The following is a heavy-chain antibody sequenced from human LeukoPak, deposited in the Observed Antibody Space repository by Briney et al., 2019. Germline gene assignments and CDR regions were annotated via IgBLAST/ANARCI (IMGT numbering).Heavy chain of an antibody. CDR1: GYTFTSYD. Sequence: ASVKVSCKASGYTFTSYDINWVRQATGQGLEWMGWMNPNSGNTGYAQKFQGRVTMTRNTSISTAYVELSSLRSEDTAVYYCARRAGGQTYYYYYYMDVWGKGTTVTVSS. CDR3: ARRAGGQTYYYYYYMDV. CDR2: MNPNSGNT. V-gene: IGHV1-8*01. J-gene: IGHJ6*03.